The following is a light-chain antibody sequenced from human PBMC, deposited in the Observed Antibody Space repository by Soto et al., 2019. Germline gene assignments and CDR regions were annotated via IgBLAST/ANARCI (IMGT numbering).Light chain of an antibody. V-gene: IGLV1-40*01. CDR2: GNS. CDR1: SANIGAGYD. CDR3: QSYDSSLSSWV. J-gene: IGLJ3*02. Sequence: QSVLTQPPSVSGAPGQRVTISCTVSSANIGAGYDVHWYQQLPGTAPKLLIYGNSNRSSGVPDRFSGSKSGTSASLAITGLPAEDAADYYCQSYDSSLSSWVFGGGTKLTVL.